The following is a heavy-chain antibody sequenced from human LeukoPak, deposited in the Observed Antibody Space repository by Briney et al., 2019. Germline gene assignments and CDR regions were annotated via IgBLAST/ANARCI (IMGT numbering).Heavy chain of an antibody. V-gene: IGHV3-64*02. CDR2: ISANGDST. Sequence: PGGSLRLSCAASGFTFSSYPMYWVRQAPGKGLEYVSAISANGDSTFYADSVKGRFTISRDNSKNTLYLQMGSLRADDMAVYYCARGVNYGSGTYYHDYWGQGTLVTVSS. CDR1: GFTFSSYP. D-gene: IGHD3-10*01. J-gene: IGHJ4*02. CDR3: ARGVNYGSGTYYHDY.